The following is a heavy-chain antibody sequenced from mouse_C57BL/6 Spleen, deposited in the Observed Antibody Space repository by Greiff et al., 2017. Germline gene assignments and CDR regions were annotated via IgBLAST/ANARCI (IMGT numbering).Heavy chain of an antibody. CDR3: VRHYDGYYDAMDY. J-gene: IGHJ4*01. CDR1: GFSFNTYA. D-gene: IGHD2-3*01. Sequence: DVQLQESGGGLVQPKGSLKLSCAASGFSFNTYAMNWVRQAPGKGLEWVARIRSKSNNYATYYADSVKDRFTISRDDSESMLYLQMNNLKTEDTAMYYCVRHYDGYYDAMDYWGQGTSVTVSS. CDR2: IRSKSNNYAT. V-gene: IGHV10-1*01.